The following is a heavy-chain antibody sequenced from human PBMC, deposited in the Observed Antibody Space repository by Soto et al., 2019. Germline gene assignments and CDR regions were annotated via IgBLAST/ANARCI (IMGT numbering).Heavy chain of an antibody. CDR2: IYYSGST. J-gene: IGHJ3*02. D-gene: IGHD5-12*01. V-gene: IGHV4-59*06. CDR3: AREATDAFDI. CDR1: GGSISSYY. Sequence: PEETLSLTCTVSGGSISSYYWTWIRQPPGKGLEWIGYIYYSGSTYYNPSLKSRVTISVDTSKNQFSLKLSSVTAADTAVYYCAREATDAFDIWGQGTMVTVSS.